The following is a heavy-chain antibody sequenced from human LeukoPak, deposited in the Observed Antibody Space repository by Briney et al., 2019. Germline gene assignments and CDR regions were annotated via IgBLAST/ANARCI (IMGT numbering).Heavy chain of an antibody. Sequence: GGSLRLSCAASGFTFSSYEMNWVRQAPGKGLEWVSYISSSGGTIYYADSVKGRFTISRDNAKKSLYLQMNSLRDEDTAVYYCATTADYWGQGTLVTVSS. J-gene: IGHJ4*02. V-gene: IGHV3-48*03. CDR1: GFTFSSYE. CDR2: ISSSGGTI. CDR3: ATTADY. D-gene: IGHD1-26*01.